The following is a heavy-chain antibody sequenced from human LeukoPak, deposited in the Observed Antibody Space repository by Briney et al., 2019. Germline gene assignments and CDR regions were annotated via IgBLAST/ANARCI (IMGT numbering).Heavy chain of an antibody. V-gene: IGHV1-69*13. CDR2: IIPIFGTA. CDR1: GGTFSSYA. J-gene: IGHJ5*02. D-gene: IGHD3-9*01. Sequence: ALVKVSCKASGGTFSSYAISWVRQAPGQGLEWMGGIIPIFGTANYAQKFQGRVTITADESTSTAYMELSSLRSEDTAVYYCARVKSGDDILTGYYTSQYNWFDPWGQGTLVTVSS. CDR3: ARVKSGDDILTGYYTSQYNWFDP.